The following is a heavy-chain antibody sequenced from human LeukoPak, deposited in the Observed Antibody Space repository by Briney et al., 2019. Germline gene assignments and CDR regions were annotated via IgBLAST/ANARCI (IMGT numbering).Heavy chain of an antibody. V-gene: IGHV3-23*01. Sequence: GGSLRLSCAASGFTFSSYAMSWVRQAPGKGLEWVSAISGSDGSTYYADSVKGRFTISRDNSKNTLYLQMNSLRAEDTAVYYCAKCPTGYTKTFDSWGQGTLVTVSS. CDR2: ISGSDGST. D-gene: IGHD6-13*01. CDR1: GFTFSSYA. CDR3: AKCPTGYTKTFDS. J-gene: IGHJ4*02.